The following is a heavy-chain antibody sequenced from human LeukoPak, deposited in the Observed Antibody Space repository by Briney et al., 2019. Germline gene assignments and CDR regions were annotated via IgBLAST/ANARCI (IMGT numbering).Heavy chain of an antibody. V-gene: IGHV3-23*01. D-gene: IGHD2-21*02. CDR2: ISGSGSYT. CDR3: AKDRVTFLTPPFDY. Sequence: GGSLRLSCAASGFTVSDYSMSWVRQAPGKGLEWVSAISGSGSYTDYADSVKGRFTISRDNSKNTLYLQMNSLRAEDTAVYYCAKDRVTFLTPPFDYWGQGTLVTVSS. J-gene: IGHJ4*02. CDR1: GFTVSDYS.